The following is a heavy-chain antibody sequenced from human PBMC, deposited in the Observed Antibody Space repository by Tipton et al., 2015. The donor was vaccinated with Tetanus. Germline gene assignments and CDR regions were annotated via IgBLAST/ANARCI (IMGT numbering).Heavy chain of an antibody. D-gene: IGHD2-15*01. CDR3: AKGDCGSCYRYWYFDL. Sequence: SLRLSCAASGFTFSSYGMHWVRQAPGKGLEWVAVISYDGSNKYYADSVKGRFTISRDNSKNTLYLQMNSLRAEDTAVYYCAKGDCGSCYRYWYFDLWGRGPLVTVSS. J-gene: IGHJ2*01. CDR2: ISYDGSNK. CDR1: GFTFSSYG. V-gene: IGHV3-30*18.